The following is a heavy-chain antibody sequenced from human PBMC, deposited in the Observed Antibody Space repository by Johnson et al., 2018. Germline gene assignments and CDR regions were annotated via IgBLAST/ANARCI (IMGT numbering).Heavy chain of an antibody. J-gene: IGHJ6*02. CDR3: ARGKVVPAAITRYYYGMDV. CDR2: ISYSGST. Sequence: QVQLQESGPGLVEPSEPLSLTCTVSGGSISSYYWSWIRKPPGKGLEWIGYISYSGSTNYTPSLKSRVTIAVDTSKNQFSLKLSSVTAADTAVFYCARGKVVPAAITRYYYGMDVWGQGTTVTVSS. D-gene: IGHD2-2*01. V-gene: IGHV4-59*01. CDR1: GGSISSYY.